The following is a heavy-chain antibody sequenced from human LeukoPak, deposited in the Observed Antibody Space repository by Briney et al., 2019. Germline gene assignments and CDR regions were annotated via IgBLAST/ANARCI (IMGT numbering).Heavy chain of an antibody. D-gene: IGHD6-6*01. J-gene: IGHJ4*02. CDR2: IYYSGST. CDR1: SGSISSSTYY. V-gene: IGHV4-39*07. Sequence: PSETLSLTCTVSSGSISSSTYYWGWIRQPPGKGLEWIGSIYYSGSTYYNPSLKSRVTISVDTSKNQFSLKLSSVTAADTAVYYCARSGRPEYYFDYWGQGTLVTVSS. CDR3: ARSGRPEYYFDY.